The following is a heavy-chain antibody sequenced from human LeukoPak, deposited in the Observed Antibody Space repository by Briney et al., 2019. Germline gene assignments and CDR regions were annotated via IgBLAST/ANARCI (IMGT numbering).Heavy chain of an antibody. D-gene: IGHD1-14*01. CDR2: LYSDGNT. CDR3: ARGVEPLAANTLAY. J-gene: IGHJ4*02. V-gene: IGHV3-53*01. CDR1: GFTVITND. Sequence: PGGSLRPSCAASGFTVITNDMTWVRQAPGKGLEWVSVLYSDGNTKYADSVQGRFTISRDNPKNTLYLEMNSLSPDDTAVYYCARGVEPLAANTLAYWGQGTLVTVSS.